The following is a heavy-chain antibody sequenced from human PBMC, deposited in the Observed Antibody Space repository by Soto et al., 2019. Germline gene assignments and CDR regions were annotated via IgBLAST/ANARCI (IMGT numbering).Heavy chain of an antibody. J-gene: IGHJ4*02. D-gene: IGHD3-10*01. CDR2: ISYDGSNK. CDR1: GFTFNNYG. CDR3: AKELRGVLDY. V-gene: IGHV3-30*18. Sequence: PGGSLRLSCAVSGFTFNNYGMHWVRQAPGKGLEWVAVISYDGSNKDYADSVKGRFTISRDNSKNTLYLQMNSLRGEDRAVYYCAKELRGVLDYWGRGTLVTVSS.